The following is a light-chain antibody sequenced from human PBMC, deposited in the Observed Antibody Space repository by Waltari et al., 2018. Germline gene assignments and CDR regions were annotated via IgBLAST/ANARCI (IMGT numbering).Light chain of an antibody. CDR2: EVS. Sequence: QSALTQPASVSGSPGQSIPISCPGTSRDVVGYNYVSWFQQHPGKAPKVMIYEVSRRPSGVSDRFSGSKSGNTASLTISGLQAEDEADYYCVSYTRNNTSIFGGGTKLTVL. V-gene: IGLV2-14*01. CDR3: VSYTRNNTSI. CDR1: SRDVVGYNY. J-gene: IGLJ2*01.